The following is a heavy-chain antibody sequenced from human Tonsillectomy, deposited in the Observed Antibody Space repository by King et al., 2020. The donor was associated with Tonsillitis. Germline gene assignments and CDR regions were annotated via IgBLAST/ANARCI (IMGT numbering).Heavy chain of an antibody. CDR3: ARLVRSGEPGRGYYHMDV. Sequence: MQLVQSGAEVKKPGASLKISCKGSGYRFTSYWIARVRQMPGKGLEWMGIIYPGDSDTRYSPSFQGQVTISADKSISTAYLQWSSLEASDTAMYYCARLVRSGEPGRGYYHMDVWGKGTTVTVSS. D-gene: IGHD7-27*01. CDR1: GYRFTSYW. CDR2: IYPGDSDT. V-gene: IGHV5-51*03. J-gene: IGHJ6*03.